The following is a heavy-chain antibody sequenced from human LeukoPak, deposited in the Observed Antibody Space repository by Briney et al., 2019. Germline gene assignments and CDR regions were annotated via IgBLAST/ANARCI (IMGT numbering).Heavy chain of an antibody. J-gene: IGHJ4*02. Sequence: PGRSLRLSCAASGFTFSSYGMHWVRQAPGKGLEWVAVISYDGSNKYYADSVKGRFTISRDNSKNTLYLQMNSLRAEDTAVYYCAKGKRYYGSGSPEVYFDYWGQGTLVTVSS. CDR1: GFTFSSYG. CDR3: AKGKRYYGSGSPEVYFDY. D-gene: IGHD3-10*01. CDR2: ISYDGSNK. V-gene: IGHV3-30*18.